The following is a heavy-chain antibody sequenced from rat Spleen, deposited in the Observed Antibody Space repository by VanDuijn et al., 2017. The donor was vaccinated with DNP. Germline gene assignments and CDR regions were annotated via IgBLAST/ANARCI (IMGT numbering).Heavy chain of an antibody. V-gene: IGHV5-20*01. Sequence: EVQVVESGGGLVQPGRSLKVSCAASGFTFSDYYMAWVRQAQTKGLEWVASISPSGGSTYYRDSVKGRFTVSRDNAKSSLYLQMDSLRSEDTATYYCATGVYGGYEDWFAYWGQGTLVTVSS. CDR3: ATGVYGGYEDWFAY. CDR1: GFTFSDYY. D-gene: IGHD1-11*01. J-gene: IGHJ3*01. CDR2: ISPSGGST.